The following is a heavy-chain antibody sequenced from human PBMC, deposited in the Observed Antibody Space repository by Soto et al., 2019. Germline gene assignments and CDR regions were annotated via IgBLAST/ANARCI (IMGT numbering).Heavy chain of an antibody. D-gene: IGHD1-7*01. CDR2: INHSGST. Sequence: PSETLSLTCAVYGGSFSGYYWSWIRQPPGKGLEWIGEINHSGSTNYNPSLKSRVTISVDTSKNQFSLKLSSVTAADTAVYYCARVPSYGLNYHPRLGFDYWGQGTLVTVSS. V-gene: IGHV4-34*01. CDR3: ARVPSYGLNYHPRLGFDY. CDR1: GGSFSGYY. J-gene: IGHJ4*02.